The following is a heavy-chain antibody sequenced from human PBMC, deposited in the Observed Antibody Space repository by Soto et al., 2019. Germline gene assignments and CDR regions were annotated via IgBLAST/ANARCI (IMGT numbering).Heavy chain of an antibody. Sequence: SGGSLRLSCAASGFTFSSYAMSWVRQAPGKGLEWVSAISGSGGSTYYADSVKGRFTTSRDKSKNTVYLQMNSLRAEDTAVYYCAKKSLVSISLPDLYHFDFWGQGTLVTVSS. V-gene: IGHV3-23*01. D-gene: IGHD3-16*01. J-gene: IGHJ4*02. CDR3: AKKSLVSISLPDLYHFDF. CDR2: ISGSGGST. CDR1: GFTFSSYA.